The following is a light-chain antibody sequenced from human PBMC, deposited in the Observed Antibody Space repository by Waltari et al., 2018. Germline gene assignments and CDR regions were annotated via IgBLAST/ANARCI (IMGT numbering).Light chain of an antibody. CDR1: QGISTY. CDR2: YAT. V-gene: IGKV1-39*01. J-gene: IGKJ2*03. CDR3: QQYKSLPYS. Sequence: DIQMTQSPSSLSASIGDRVTITCRASQGISTYLNLYQQKPGKAPKLLIFYATRLESGVPSRFSGSGSGTEFTLTISSLQPEDFATYYCQQYKSLPYSFGQGTKVEIK.